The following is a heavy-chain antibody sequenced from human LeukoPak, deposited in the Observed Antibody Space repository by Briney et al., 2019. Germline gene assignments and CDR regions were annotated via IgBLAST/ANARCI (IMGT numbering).Heavy chain of an antibody. D-gene: IGHD6-19*01. Sequence: GGSLRLSCAASGFSFSSYWMSWVRQAPGKGLEWVANIKPDGGERHYVDSVMGRFTISRDYAKNSLYLQMNSLRAEDTAMYFCTRVPPSVYSSAWGQGTLVTLSS. V-gene: IGHV3-7*04. J-gene: IGHJ5*02. CDR3: TRVPPSVYSSA. CDR1: GFSFSSYW. CDR2: IKPDGGER.